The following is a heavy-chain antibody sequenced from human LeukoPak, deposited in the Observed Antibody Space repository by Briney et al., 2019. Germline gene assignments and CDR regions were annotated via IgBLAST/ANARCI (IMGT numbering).Heavy chain of an antibody. D-gene: IGHD4-17*01. V-gene: IGHV3-23*01. CDR2: ISGSGAGK. CDR1: GFTFSTYA. J-gene: IGHJ3*02. Sequence: GGSLRLTRAPSGFTFSTYAMTGVPQAPGKGREWGSGISGSGAGKCYAAPVKGRFTTSRDNSKNTLYVQMNSLRAEDTAVYYCAKAAYGDYAGVFDIWGQGTMVIVSS. CDR3: AKAAYGDYAGVFDI.